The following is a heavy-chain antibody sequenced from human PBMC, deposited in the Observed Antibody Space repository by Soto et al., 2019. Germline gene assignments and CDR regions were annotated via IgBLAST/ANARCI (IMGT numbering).Heavy chain of an antibody. D-gene: IGHD3-3*01. J-gene: IGHJ6*02. V-gene: IGHV3-23*01. CDR1: EFTFRSYA. CDR3: VKDWSGDKCPCMDV. Sequence: EVQLLESGGGLVQPGGSLRLSCAASEFTFRSYAMTWVRQAPGKGLEWVASITDSGGSTYYADSVKGRLTISRDNSENTVHLQMNGLRAEDTAIYYCVKDWSGDKCPCMDVWGQGTTVTVSS. CDR2: ITDSGGST.